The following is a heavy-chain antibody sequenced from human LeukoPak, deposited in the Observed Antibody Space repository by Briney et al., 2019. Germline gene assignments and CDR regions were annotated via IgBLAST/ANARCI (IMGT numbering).Heavy chain of an antibody. V-gene: IGHV3-23*01. CDR3: ARDQGSSWYSNYYYGMDV. CDR1: GFTFSSYA. J-gene: IGHJ6*02. CDR2: ISGSGGST. Sequence: PGGSLRLSCAASGFTFSSYAMSWVRQAPGKGLEWVSAISGSGGSTYYADSVKGRFTISRDNSKNTLYLQMNSLRAEDTAVYYCARDQGSSWYSNYYYGMDVWGQGTTVTVSS. D-gene: IGHD6-13*01.